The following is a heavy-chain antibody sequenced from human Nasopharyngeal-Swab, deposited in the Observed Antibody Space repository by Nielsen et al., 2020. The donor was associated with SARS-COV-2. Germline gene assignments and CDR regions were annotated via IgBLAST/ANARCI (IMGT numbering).Heavy chain of an antibody. J-gene: IGHJ4*02. CDR2: IYYSGST. D-gene: IGHD6-13*01. V-gene: IGHV4-59*13. Sequence: PGKGLEWIGYIYYSGSTNYNPSLKSRVTISVDTSKNQFSLKLSSVTAADTAMYYCARARAAAGIYFDYWGQGTLVTVSS. CDR3: ARARAAAGIYFDY.